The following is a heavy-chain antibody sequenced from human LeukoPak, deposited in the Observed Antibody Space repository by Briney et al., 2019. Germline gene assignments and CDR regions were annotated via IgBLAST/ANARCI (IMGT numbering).Heavy chain of an antibody. CDR3: ARTTVTTAFHI. D-gene: IGHD4-17*01. CDR2: IYWDDDK. CDR1: GFSLSTSGVG. Sequence: SGPTLVKPTQTLTLTCTFSGFSLSTSGVGVGWIRQPPGEALEWLALIYWDDDKRYSPSLKSRLTITKDTSKNQVVLTMTNMDPVDTATYYCARTTVTTAFHIWGQGTMVTVSS. J-gene: IGHJ3*02. V-gene: IGHV2-5*02.